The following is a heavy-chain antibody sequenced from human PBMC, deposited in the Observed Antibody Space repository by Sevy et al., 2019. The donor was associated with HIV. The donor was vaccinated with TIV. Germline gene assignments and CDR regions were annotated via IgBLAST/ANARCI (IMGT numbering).Heavy chain of an antibody. V-gene: IGHV4-59*01. Sequence: SETLSLTCTVSGGSISNYYWSWIRQPPGKGLEWIGYIYYTGSTNYNPSLKSRVTISVDTSKNQFSLKMSYVTAADTAVYYCARIPEDTDNGWVGATTFDYWGQGSLVTVSS. CDR2: IYYTGST. CDR1: GGSISNYY. J-gene: IGHJ4*02. D-gene: IGHD1-26*01. CDR3: ARIPEDTDNGWVGATTFDY.